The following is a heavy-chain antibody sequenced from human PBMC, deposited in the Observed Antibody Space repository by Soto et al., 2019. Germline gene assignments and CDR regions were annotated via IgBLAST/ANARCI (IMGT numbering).Heavy chain of an antibody. CDR1: GFTFSSYA. CDR2: ISYDGSNK. D-gene: IGHD3-3*01. J-gene: IGHJ6*02. Sequence: QVQLVESGGGVVQPGRSLRLSCAASGFTFSSYAMHWVRQAPGKGLEWVAVISYDGSNKYYADSVKGRFTISRDNSKNTLYLQMNSLRAEDTAVYYCARVKRITIFGVATGDYYHYYGMDVWGQGTTVTVSS. CDR3: ARVKRITIFGVATGDYYHYYGMDV. V-gene: IGHV3-30-3*01.